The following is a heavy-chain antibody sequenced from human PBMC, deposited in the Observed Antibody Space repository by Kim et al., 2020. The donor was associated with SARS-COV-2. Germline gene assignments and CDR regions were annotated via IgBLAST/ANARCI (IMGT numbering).Heavy chain of an antibody. CDR1: GFTFSSYG. J-gene: IGHJ4*02. CDR3: AKDGVPIAAAGLDY. V-gene: IGHV3-30*18. Sequence: GGSLRLSCAASGFTFSSYGMHWVRQAPGKGLEWVAVISYDGSNKYYADSVKGRFTISRDNSKNTLYLQMNSLRAEDTAVYYCAKDGVPIAAAGLDYWGQGTLVPVSS. D-gene: IGHD6-13*01. CDR2: ISYDGSNK.